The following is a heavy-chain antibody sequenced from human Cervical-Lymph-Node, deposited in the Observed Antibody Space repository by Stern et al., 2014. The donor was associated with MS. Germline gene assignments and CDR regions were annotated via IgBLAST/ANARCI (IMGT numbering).Heavy chain of an antibody. CDR3: AQGGQWLRFLPLDY. Sequence: QVQLVESGGGVVQPGRSLRLSCAASGFTFSSYAMHWVRQAPGKGLEWVAVISHEGVNKYYADSVKGRFTISRDNSKNTLYLQVSSLRAEDTAVYYCAQGGQWLRFLPLDYWGQGTLVTVSS. J-gene: IGHJ4*02. D-gene: IGHD5-12*01. CDR2: ISHEGVNK. CDR1: GFTFSSYA. V-gene: IGHV3-30*18.